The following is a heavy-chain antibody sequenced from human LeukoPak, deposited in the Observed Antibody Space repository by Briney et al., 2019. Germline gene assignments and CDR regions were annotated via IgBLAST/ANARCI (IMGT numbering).Heavy chain of an antibody. V-gene: IGHV1-46*01. CDR3: ARGHPWNRVAATLGSRYSMDV. D-gene: IGHD2-15*01. J-gene: IGHJ6*03. Sequence: ASVKVSCKASGYTFTSYYMHWVRQAPGQGLEWMGIINPSGGSTSYAQKFQGRVTMTRDTSTSTVYMELSRLRSDDTAVYYCARGHPWNRVAATLGSRYSMDVWGKGTTVTISS. CDR1: GYTFTSYY. CDR2: INPSGGST.